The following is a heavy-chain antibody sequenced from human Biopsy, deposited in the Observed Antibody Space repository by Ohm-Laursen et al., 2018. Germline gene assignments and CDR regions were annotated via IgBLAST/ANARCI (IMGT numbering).Heavy chain of an antibody. Sequence: GTLSLTCAVDGGSFSGYDWTWIRQPPGKGLEWVGEFSHTGTTIYNPSLKSRLTISVDKSKNHFSLRLTSVTAADTATYFCARGPYGDNAGAFDVWGQGTVVTDSS. CDR3: ARGPYGDNAGAFDV. V-gene: IGHV4-34*01. J-gene: IGHJ3*01. CDR2: FSHTGTT. CDR1: GGSFSGYD. D-gene: IGHD4/OR15-4a*01.